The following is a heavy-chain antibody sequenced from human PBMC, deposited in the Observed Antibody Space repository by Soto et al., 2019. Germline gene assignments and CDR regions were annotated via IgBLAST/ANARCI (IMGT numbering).Heavy chain of an antibody. CDR3: AKDLRRYSGYDWWVDY. Sequence: QVQLVESGGGVVQPGRSLRLSCAASGFTFSSYGMHWVRQAPGKGLEWVAVISYDGSNKYYADSVKVRFTISRDNSKNTLYLQMNSLRAEDTAVYYGAKDLRRYSGYDWWVDYWGQGTLVTVSS. J-gene: IGHJ4*02. CDR2: ISYDGSNK. V-gene: IGHV3-30*18. D-gene: IGHD5-12*01. CDR1: GFTFSSYG.